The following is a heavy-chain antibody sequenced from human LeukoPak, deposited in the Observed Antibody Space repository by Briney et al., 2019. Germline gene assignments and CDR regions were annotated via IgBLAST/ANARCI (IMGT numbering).Heavy chain of an antibody. J-gene: IGHJ4*02. Sequence: SETLSLTCTVSGGSISSGGYYWSWIRQHPGKGLEWIGYIYYSGSTNYNPSLKSRVTISVDTSKNQFSLKLSSVTAADTAVYYCARDGDYYDSSGYYDYWGQGTLVTVSS. V-gene: IGHV4-61*08. D-gene: IGHD3-22*01. CDR3: ARDGDYYDSSGYYDY. CDR1: GGSISSGGYY. CDR2: IYYSGST.